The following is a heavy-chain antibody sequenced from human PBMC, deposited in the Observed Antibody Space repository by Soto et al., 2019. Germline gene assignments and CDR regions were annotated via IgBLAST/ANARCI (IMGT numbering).Heavy chain of an antibody. CDR1: GGSFSSYY. Sequence: SETLSLTCAVYGGSFSSYYWGWIRQPPGKGLEWIGSIYYSGSTYYNPSLKSRVTISVDTSKNQFSLKLSSVTAADTAVYYCARVPDRWGQGTLVTVSS. V-gene: IGHV4-39*01. D-gene: IGHD2-2*01. CDR3: ARVPDR. CDR2: IYYSGST. J-gene: IGHJ5*02.